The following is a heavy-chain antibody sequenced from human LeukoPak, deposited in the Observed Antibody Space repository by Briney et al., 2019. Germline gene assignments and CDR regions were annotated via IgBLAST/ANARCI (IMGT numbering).Heavy chain of an antibody. CDR1: GGSISSGSYY. CDR3: ARVRKWQLDY. CDR2: IYTSRST. V-gene: IGHV4-61*02. Sequence: TLSLTCTVSGGSISSGSYYWRWIRQPAGKGLEWIGRIYTSRSTNYNPSLKSRVTISVDTSKNQFSLKLSSVTAADTAVYYCARVRKWQLDYWGQGTLVTVSS. D-gene: IGHD5-12*01. J-gene: IGHJ4*02.